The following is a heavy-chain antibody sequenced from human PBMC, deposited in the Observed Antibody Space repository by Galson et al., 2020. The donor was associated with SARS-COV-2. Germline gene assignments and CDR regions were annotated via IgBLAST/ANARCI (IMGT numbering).Heavy chain of an antibody. V-gene: IGHV4-34*01. CDR2: INHSGST. CDR3: AREGRFLEWLLSLRAYYYYMDA. D-gene: IGHD3-3*01. CDR1: GGSFSGYY. Sequence: SETLSLTCAVYGGSFSGYYWSWIRQPPGKVLEWIGEINHSGSTNYNPSLKSRVTISLDTSKNQFSLKLSSVTAADTAVYYCAREGRFLEWLLSLRAYYYYMDAWGKGTTVTVSS. J-gene: IGHJ6*03.